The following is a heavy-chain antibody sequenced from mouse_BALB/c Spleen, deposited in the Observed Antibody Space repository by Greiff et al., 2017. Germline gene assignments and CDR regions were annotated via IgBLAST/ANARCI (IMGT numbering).Heavy chain of an antibody. V-gene: IGHV5-2*01. CDR1: EYEFPSHD. D-gene: IGHD1-1*01. CDR3: ANGVVATDYAMDY. Sequence: EVHLVESGGGLVQPGESLKLSCESNEYEFPSHDMSWVRKTPEKRLELVAAINSDGGSTYYPDTMERRFIISRDNPKNTLFLQMTSLRSEDTAMYYCANGVVATDYAMDYWGQGTSVTVSS. CDR2: INSDGGST. J-gene: IGHJ4*01.